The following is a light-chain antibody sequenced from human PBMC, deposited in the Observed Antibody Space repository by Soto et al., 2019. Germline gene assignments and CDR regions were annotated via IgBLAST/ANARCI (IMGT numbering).Light chain of an antibody. Sequence: QSALTQPAPVSGSPGQSITISCTGTSSNIGSFNYVSWYQHHPGKAPKLIIYDVTSRPSGISSRFSGFKSGDTAALTISGLQAEDEADYYCSSYTSASTLYVFGTGTKLTVL. CDR2: DVT. J-gene: IGLJ1*01. CDR3: SSYTSASTLYV. V-gene: IGLV2-14*03. CDR1: SSNIGSFNY.